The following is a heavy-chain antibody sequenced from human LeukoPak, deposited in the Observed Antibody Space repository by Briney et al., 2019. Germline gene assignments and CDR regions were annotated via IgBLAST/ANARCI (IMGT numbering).Heavy chain of an antibody. CDR2: INPSGGTT. CDR1: GYTFTSYY. Sequence: ASVKVSCKASGYTFTSYYMHWVRQAPGQGLEWMGIINPSGGTTGYAQKFEGRVTMTRDMSTSTVYMELSSLRSEDTAVYYCARGGSDFDYWGQGTLVTVSS. CDR3: ARGGSDFDY. D-gene: IGHD3-16*01. V-gene: IGHV1-46*01. J-gene: IGHJ4*02.